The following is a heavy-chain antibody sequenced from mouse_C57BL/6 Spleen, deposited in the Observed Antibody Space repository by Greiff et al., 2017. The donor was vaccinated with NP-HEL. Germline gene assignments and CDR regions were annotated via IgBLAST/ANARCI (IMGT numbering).Heavy chain of an antibody. J-gene: IGHJ2*01. V-gene: IGHV1-72*01. D-gene: IGHD2-2*01. CDR3: ARGGYGFFDY. Sequence: QVQLQQPGAELVKPGASVKLSCKASGYTFTSYWMHWVKQRPGRGLGWIGRIDPNSGGTKYNEKFKGKATLTVGTPSSPAYMQLSSLTSEDSAVYDCARGGYGFFDYWGQGTTLTVSS. CDR1: GYTFTSYW. CDR2: IDPNSGGT.